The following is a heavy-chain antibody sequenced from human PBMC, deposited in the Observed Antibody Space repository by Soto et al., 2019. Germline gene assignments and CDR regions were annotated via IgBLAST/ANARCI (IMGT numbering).Heavy chain of an antibody. D-gene: IGHD3-3*01. Sequence: ASVKVSCKASGYTFTSYGISWVRQAPGQGLEWMGWISAYNGNTNYAQKLQGRVTMTTDTSTSTAYMELRSLRSDDTAVYYCARVLDFWSGPYGMDVWGQGTTVTVSS. CDR2: ISAYNGNT. CDR3: ARVLDFWSGPYGMDV. V-gene: IGHV1-18*01. CDR1: GYTFTSYG. J-gene: IGHJ6*02.